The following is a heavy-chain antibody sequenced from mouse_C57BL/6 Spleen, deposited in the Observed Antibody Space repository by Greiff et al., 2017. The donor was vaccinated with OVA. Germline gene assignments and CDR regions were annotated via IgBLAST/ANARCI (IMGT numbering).Heavy chain of an antibody. V-gene: IGHV3-6*01. D-gene: IGHD2-5*01. CDR3: ATYSYYSNPYFDY. Sequence: EVKLVESGPGLVKPSQSLSLTCSVTGYSITSGYYWNWIRQFPGNKLEWMGYISYDGSNNYNPSLKNRISITRDTSKNQFFLKLNSVTTEDTATYYCATYSYYSNPYFDYWGQGTTLTVSS. CDR1: GYSITSGYY. J-gene: IGHJ2*01. CDR2: ISYDGSN.